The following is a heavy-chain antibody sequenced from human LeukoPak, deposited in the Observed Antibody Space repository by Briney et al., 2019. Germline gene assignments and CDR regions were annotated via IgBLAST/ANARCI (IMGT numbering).Heavy chain of an antibody. Sequence: GGSLRLSCSASGFTFSSYDMSWVRQAPGKGLEWVSAISGSGGSTYYADSVKGRFTISRDNSKNTLYLQMNSLRAEDTAVYYCARLSVAVTPATRYNWFDPWGQGTLVTVSS. CDR1: GFTFSSYD. D-gene: IGHD4-23*01. J-gene: IGHJ5*02. CDR2: ISGSGGST. V-gene: IGHV3-23*01. CDR3: ARLSVAVTPATRYNWFDP.